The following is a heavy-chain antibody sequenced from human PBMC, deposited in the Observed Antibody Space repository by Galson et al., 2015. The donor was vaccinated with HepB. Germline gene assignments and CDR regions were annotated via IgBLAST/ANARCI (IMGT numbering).Heavy chain of an antibody. V-gene: IGHV4-39*01. J-gene: IGHJ4*02. CDR3: ARHGGIAENYYFDY. D-gene: IGHD6-13*01. CDR2: IYYSGST. Sequence: TLSLTCIVSGGSISSRSYYWGWIRQPPGKGLEWIGSIYYSGSTYYNPSLKSRVTISVDTSKNQFSLRLSSVTAADTAVYYCARHGGIAENYYFDYWGQGTLVTISS. CDR1: GGSISSRSYY.